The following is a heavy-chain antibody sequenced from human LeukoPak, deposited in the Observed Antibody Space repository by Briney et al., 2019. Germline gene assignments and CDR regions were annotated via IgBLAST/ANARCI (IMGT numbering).Heavy chain of an antibody. Sequence: SETLSLTCTVSGGSISSYYWSWIRQPPGKGLEWIGYIYYSGSTNYNPSLKSRVTISVDTSKNQFSLKLSSVTAADTAVYYCARVSAGAGLLFDYWGQGTLVTVSS. CDR1: GGSISSYY. CDR2: IYYSGST. D-gene: IGHD6-19*01. V-gene: IGHV4-59*01. CDR3: ARVSAGAGLLFDY. J-gene: IGHJ4*02.